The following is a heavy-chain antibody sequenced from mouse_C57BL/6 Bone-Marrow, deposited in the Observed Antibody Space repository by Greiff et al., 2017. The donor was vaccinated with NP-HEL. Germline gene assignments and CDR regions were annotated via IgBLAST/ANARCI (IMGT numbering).Heavy chain of an antibody. V-gene: IGHV7-3*01. Sequence: EVQLVESGGGLVQPGGSLSLSCAASGFTFTDYYMSWVRQPSGKALEWLGFISNKANGYSSEYSVSVKGRFTISRDNSHSILYLQMKALRAEDSATYYGARSNYDDYAGDPFYAMDYWGQGTSVTVSS. CDR2: ISNKANGYSS. D-gene: IGHD2-4*01. CDR1: GFTFTDYY. CDR3: ARSNYDDYAGDPFYAMDY. J-gene: IGHJ4*01.